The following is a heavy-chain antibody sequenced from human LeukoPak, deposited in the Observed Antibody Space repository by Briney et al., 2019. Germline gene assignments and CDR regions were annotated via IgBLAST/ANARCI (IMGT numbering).Heavy chain of an antibody. Sequence: GGSLRLSCAASGFTFSSYSMNWVRQAPGKGLEWVSYISSSSSTIYYADSVKGRFTISRDNAKNSLYLQMNSLRAEDTAVYYCARDPRGYYDSSGYDYWGQGTLVTVSS. CDR3: ARDPRGYYDSSGYDY. J-gene: IGHJ4*02. V-gene: IGHV3-48*01. CDR1: GFTFSSYS. CDR2: ISSSSSTI. D-gene: IGHD3-22*01.